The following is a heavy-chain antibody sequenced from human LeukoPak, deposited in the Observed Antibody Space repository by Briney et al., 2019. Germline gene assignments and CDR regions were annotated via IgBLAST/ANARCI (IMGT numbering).Heavy chain of an antibody. CDR3: ARLMYYYDSSGYNENAFDI. V-gene: IGHV3-53*01. Sequence: GGSLRLSCAASGFTVSSNYMSWVRQAPGKGLEWVSVIYSGGSTYYADSVKGRLTISRDNSKNTLYLQMNSLRAEDTAVYYCARLMYYYDSSGYNENAFDIWGQGTMVTVSS. CDR1: GFTVSSNY. J-gene: IGHJ3*02. CDR2: IYSGGST. D-gene: IGHD3-22*01.